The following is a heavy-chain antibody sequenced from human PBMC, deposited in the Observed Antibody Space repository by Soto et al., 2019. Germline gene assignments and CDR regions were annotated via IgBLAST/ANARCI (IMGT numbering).Heavy chain of an antibody. CDR1: GFTFSTYW. Sequence: GGSLRLSCAASGFTFSTYWMSWVRQAPGKGLEWVSNIKQDGSEKSYVDSVKGRFTISRDNAKNSLYLQMNSLRAEDTAVYYCARDGNFGSLWGQGTLVTVSS. D-gene: IGHD1-1*01. CDR2: IKQDGSEK. V-gene: IGHV3-7*05. J-gene: IGHJ4*02. CDR3: ARDGNFGSL.